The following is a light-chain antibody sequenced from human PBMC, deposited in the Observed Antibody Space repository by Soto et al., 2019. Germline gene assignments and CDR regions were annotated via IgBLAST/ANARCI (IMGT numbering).Light chain of an antibody. J-gene: IGKJ2*01. Sequence: DIVMTQSPDSLAVSLGERATINCKSSQSVLYSSNNRDSLAWYQQKPALPPKLLIYWASIRASGVPDRFSGGVSGTDFTLTISSLQAEDVAVYYCQQYYSTMYTFGKGTKLEIK. CDR3: QQYYSTMYT. V-gene: IGKV4-1*01. CDR2: WAS. CDR1: QSVLYSSNNRDS.